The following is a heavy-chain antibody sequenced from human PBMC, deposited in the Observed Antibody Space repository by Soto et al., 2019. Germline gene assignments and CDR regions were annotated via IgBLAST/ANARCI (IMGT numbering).Heavy chain of an antibody. J-gene: IGHJ4*02. Sequence: VQLVQSGGEVKKPGASVNVSCKTSGYTFTNYGISWVRQAPGQGLEFMGWITTYNGNTNYAQKFQDRVTMTRDTSTSTAYMESRSLRSDDTAMYYCATFLQLRPLGYWGQGTLVTVSS. CDR2: ITTYNGNT. V-gene: IGHV1-18*01. CDR1: GYTFTNYG. D-gene: IGHD1-1*01. CDR3: ATFLQLRPLGY.